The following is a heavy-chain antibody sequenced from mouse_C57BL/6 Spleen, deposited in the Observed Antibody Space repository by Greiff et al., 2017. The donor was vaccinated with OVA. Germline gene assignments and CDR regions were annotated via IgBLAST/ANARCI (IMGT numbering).Heavy chain of an antibody. D-gene: IGHD2-3*01. V-gene: IGHV5-12*01. Sequence: EVKLVESGGGLVQPGGSLKLSCAASGFTFSDYYMYWVRQTPEKRLEWVAYISNGGGSTYYPDTVKGRFTISRDNAKNTLYLQMSRLKSEDTAMYYCARQGLDDGYLDYWGQGTTLTVSS. CDR2: ISNGGGST. J-gene: IGHJ2*01. CDR1: GFTFSDYY. CDR3: ARQGLDDGYLDY.